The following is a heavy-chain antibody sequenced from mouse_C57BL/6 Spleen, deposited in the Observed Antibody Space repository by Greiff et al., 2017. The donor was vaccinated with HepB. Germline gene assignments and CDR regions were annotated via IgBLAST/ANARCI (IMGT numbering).Heavy chain of an antibody. CDR1: GYSFTDYN. D-gene: IGHD1-1*01. Sequence: VQLKESGPELVKPGASVKISCKASGYSFTDYNMNWVKQSNGKSLEWIGVINPNYGTTSYNQKFKGKATLTVDQSSSTAYMQLNSLTSEDSAVYYCARDYGSSYDWYFDVWGTGTTVTVSS. J-gene: IGHJ1*03. CDR2: INPNYGTT. V-gene: IGHV1-39*01. CDR3: ARDYGSSYDWYFDV.